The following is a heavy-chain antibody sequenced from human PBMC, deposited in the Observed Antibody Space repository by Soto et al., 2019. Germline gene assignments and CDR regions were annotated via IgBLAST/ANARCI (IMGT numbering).Heavy chain of an antibody. CDR1: GYTFTSYA. D-gene: IGHD1-26*01. CDR2: INAGNGNT. J-gene: IGHJ4*02. V-gene: IGHV1-3*01. Sequence: QVQLVQSGAEVKKPGASVKVSCKASGYTFTSYAMHLVRQAPGQRLEWMGWINAGNGNTKYSQKFQGRVTITRDTAASTAYMELSSLRSEDTAVYYCSRAYLLRIFDYWGQGTMVTVSS. CDR3: SRAYLLRIFDY.